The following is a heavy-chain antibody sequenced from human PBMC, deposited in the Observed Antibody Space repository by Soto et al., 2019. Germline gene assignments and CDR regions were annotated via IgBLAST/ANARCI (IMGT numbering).Heavy chain of an antibody. D-gene: IGHD3-16*02. CDR2: INAGNGNT. J-gene: IGHJ4*02. Sequence: QVQLVQCGAEVKKPGASVKVSCKASGYTFTSYAMHWVRQAPGQRLEWMGWINAGNGNTKYSQKFQGRVTITRDTSASTAYMELSSLRSEDTAVYYCARDYIWGSYRMIDYWGQGSMVTVSS. CDR1: GYTFTSYA. CDR3: ARDYIWGSYRMIDY. V-gene: IGHV1-3*01.